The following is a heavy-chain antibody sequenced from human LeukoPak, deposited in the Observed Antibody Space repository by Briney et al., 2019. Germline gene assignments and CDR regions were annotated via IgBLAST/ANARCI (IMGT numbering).Heavy chain of an antibody. CDR2: IYHSGGT. CDR1: GGSISSSDW. Sequence: PSETLSLTCAVSGGSISSSDWWSWVRQPPGKGLEWIGEIYHSGGTNYNPSLKSRVTISLDKSENQVSLKLSSVTAADTAVYYCTGGSSGYFDYWGQGTLVTVSS. J-gene: IGHJ4*02. D-gene: IGHD3-22*01. V-gene: IGHV4-4*02. CDR3: TGGSSGYFDY.